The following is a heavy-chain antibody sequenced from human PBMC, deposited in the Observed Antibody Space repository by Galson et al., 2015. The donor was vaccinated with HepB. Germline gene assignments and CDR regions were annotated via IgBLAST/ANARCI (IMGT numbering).Heavy chain of an antibody. V-gene: IGHV3-53*01. CDR3: ASAYCSGGTCYPWYFDL. CDR2: IYSGGNT. CDR1: GFIVSSNY. D-gene: IGHD2-15*01. J-gene: IGHJ2*01. Sequence: SLRLSCAASGFIVSSNYMSWVRQAPGKGLEWVSVIYSGGNTYYADSVKGRFTISRDNSKNTLYLQMNSLRAEDTAVYYCASAYCSGGTCYPWYFDLWGRGTLVTVSS.